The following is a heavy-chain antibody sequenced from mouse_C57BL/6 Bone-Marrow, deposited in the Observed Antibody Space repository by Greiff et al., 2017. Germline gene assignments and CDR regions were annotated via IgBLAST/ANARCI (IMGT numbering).Heavy chain of an antibody. CDR1: GYTFTSYW. J-gene: IGHJ2*01. Sequence: QVQLQQSGAELAKPGASVKLSCKASGYTFTSYWMHWVKQRPGQGLEWIGYFNPSRGYTKYNQKFKDKATLTADKSSSPAYMHLSSLTYADAAVYDSATYYGNYCDYWGQGTTLTVSS. CDR2: FNPSRGYT. D-gene: IGHD2-10*01. CDR3: ATYYGNYCDY. V-gene: IGHV1-7*01.